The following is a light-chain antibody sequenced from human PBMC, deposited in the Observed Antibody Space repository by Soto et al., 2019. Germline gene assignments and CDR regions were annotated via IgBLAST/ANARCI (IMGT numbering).Light chain of an antibody. CDR1: QSVSSSY. V-gene: IGKV3-20*01. Sequence: EIVLTQSPCTLSWSAGERATLSCGASQSVSSSYLAWYQQKHGQAPRLLIYGASSRATGIPDRFSGSGYGTDFTLTISRLETEDFAVYYCQQYGSSPLGFGQGTRLEIK. CDR3: QQYGSSPLG. J-gene: IGKJ5*01. CDR2: GAS.